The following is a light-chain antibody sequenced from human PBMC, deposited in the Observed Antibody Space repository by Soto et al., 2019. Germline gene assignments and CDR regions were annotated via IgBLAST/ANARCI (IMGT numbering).Light chain of an antibody. V-gene: IGKV3-11*01. J-gene: IGKJ5*01. Sequence: IVLTQSPATLSLSQGERAPLYCRASQSVSSYLAWYQQKPGQAPRLLIYYASNRATGIPARFSGSGSGTDFTLTISSLEPEDFAVYYCQQRSNWPRGFGQGTRLEIK. CDR3: QQRSNWPRG. CDR1: QSVSSY. CDR2: YAS.